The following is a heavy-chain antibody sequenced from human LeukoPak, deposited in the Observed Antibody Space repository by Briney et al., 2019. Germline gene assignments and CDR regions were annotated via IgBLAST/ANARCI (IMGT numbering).Heavy chain of an antibody. CDR1: GFSFNNYA. CDR3: AKFRGGIFDY. J-gene: IGHJ4*02. D-gene: IGHD3-16*01. V-gene: IGHV3-23*01. Sequence: GGSLRLSCAASGFSFNNYAMSWVRQAPGKGLEWVSAISGSGGSTYYADSVKGRFTISRDNSKNTLYLQMNSLRAEDTAVYYCAKFRGGIFDYWGQGTLVTVSS. CDR2: ISGSGGST.